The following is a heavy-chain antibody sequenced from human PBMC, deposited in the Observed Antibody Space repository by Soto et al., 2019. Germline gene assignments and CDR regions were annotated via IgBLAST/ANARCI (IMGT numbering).Heavy chain of an antibody. D-gene: IGHD6-13*01. V-gene: IGHV4-34*01. CDR3: ARGRQQQKF. Sequence: QVQLQQWGAGLLKPSETPSLTCRVFGGSLSPYYWSWIRQPPGEGLEWIGEINHGGSTNYNSSLNNRVTISLDTPNNQFSLNLSSVTAADTAIYYCARGRQQQKFWGQGALVTVSS. J-gene: IGHJ4*02. CDR2: INHGGST. CDR1: GGSLSPYY.